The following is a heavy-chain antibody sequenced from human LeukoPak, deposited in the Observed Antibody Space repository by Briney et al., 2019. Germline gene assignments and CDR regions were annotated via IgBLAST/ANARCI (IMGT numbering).Heavy chain of an antibody. V-gene: IGHV3-66*01. J-gene: IGHJ4*02. Sequence: GGSLRLSCAASGFTVSDNYMSWVRQAPGKGLEWLSVLYSGGTTYYADSVNGRFTISRDNAKNTLYLQMNSLRAEDTAVYYCARGPQAYSSEGAYYFDYWGQGTLVTVSS. D-gene: IGHD6-19*01. CDR2: LYSGGTT. CDR1: GFTVSDNY. CDR3: ARGPQAYSSEGAYYFDY.